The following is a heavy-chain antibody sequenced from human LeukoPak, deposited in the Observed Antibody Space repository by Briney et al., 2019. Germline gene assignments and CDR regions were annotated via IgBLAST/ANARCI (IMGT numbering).Heavy chain of an antibody. CDR3: AKVRAGNYYYDSSDY. CDR1: GFTFSSYE. V-gene: IGHV3-48*03. D-gene: IGHD3-22*01. Sequence: PGGSLRLSCAASGFTFSSYEMNWVRQAPGKGLEWVSYISSSGSTIYYADSVKGRFTISRDNAKNSLHLQMNSLRAEDTAVYYCAKVRAGNYYYDSSDYWGQGTLVTVSS. CDR2: ISSSGSTI. J-gene: IGHJ4*02.